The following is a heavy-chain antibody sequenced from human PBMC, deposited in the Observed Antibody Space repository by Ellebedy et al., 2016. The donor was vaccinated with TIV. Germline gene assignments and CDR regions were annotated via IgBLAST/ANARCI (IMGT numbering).Heavy chain of an antibody. CDR1: GVSFSVYS. Sequence: GESLKISCAASGVSFSVYSINWVRQAPGKGLEWVALISYDGKNKNYADSVKGRFSISRDNSKSTLYLQMNSLRAEDTAIYYCLGYSSSYWGQGTLVTVSS. CDR3: LGYSSSY. J-gene: IGHJ4*02. V-gene: IGHV3-30*04. CDR2: ISYDGKNK. D-gene: IGHD6-6*01.